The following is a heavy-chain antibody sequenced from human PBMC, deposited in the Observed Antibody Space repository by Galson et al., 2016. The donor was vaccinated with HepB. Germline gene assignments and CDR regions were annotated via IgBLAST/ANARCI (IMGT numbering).Heavy chain of an antibody. V-gene: IGHV3-74*01. Sequence: SLRLSCAVSGFTFSNYWMHWVRQAPGQGLVWAARINTDGTDTHYADSVKGRFTISRDNAKSTGYLQMDSLRVDDTAVYYFARSPRILWFEVDYWGQGILVTVSS. CDR2: INTDGTDT. J-gene: IGHJ4*02. D-gene: IGHD3-10*01. CDR3: ARSPRILWFEVDY. CDR1: GFTFSNYW.